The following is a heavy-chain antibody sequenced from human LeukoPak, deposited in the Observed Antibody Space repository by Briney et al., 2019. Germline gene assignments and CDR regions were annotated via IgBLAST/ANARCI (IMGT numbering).Heavy chain of an antibody. V-gene: IGHV3-23*01. CDR2: ISGNGGTT. J-gene: IGHJ5*02. D-gene: IGHD3-22*01. CDR1: GFTFSNYA. Sequence: GGSLRLSCAASGFTFSNYAMSWVRQAPGKGLEWVSGISGNGGTTHYADSVQGRFTIYRDNSKKTLYLKMNSLRAEDTAVYYCAARHYYYDSSGYYSLRAWGQGTLVTVSS. CDR3: AARHYYYDSSGYYSLRA.